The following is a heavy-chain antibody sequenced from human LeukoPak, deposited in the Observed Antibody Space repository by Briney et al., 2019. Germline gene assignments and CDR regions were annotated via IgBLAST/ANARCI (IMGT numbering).Heavy chain of an antibody. Sequence: SETLSLTCAVSGATISSYFWSWIRQSPGKGLEWIGYISYNGDSDRNPSLKSRGTISLDMSKSQFSLKVRSVTAADSAVYYCARQRASGTWWFDPWGQGTLVTVSS. CDR2: ISYNGDS. V-gene: IGHV4-59*08. D-gene: IGHD1/OR15-1a*01. CDR1: GATISSYF. J-gene: IGHJ5*02. CDR3: ARQRASGTWWFDP.